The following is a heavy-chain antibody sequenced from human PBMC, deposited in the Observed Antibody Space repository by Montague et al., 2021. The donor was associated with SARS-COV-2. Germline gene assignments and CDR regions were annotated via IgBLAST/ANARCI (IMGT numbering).Heavy chain of an antibody. V-gene: IGHV3-48*03. J-gene: IGHJ5*02. Sequence: SLRLSCAASGFNFGVYEINLFRQTPVKGLEWVSYINGGSSVMYYSDSVMVRFTISRDNAESSLYLQLNSLRAEDTAVYYCAPAVPVADDSWGQGTLVTVSS. CDR1: GFNFGVYE. CDR3: APAVPVADDS. CDR2: INGGSSVM. D-gene: IGHD2-2*01.